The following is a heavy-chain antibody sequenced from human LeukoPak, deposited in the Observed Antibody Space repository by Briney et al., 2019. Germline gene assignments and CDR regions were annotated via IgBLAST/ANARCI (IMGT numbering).Heavy chain of an antibody. D-gene: IGHD3-10*01. J-gene: IGHJ4*02. V-gene: IGHV3-30-3*01. Sequence: PGGSLRLSCAASGFTFSSYPMHWVRQAPGKGLEWVGVISYDGSNKYYADSVKGRFTISRDNSKNTLYLQVNSLRADDTAVYYCARDGGGYYASGTHYYFDYWGQGTLDTVSS. CDR1: GFTFSSYP. CDR3: ARDGGGYYASGTHYYFDY. CDR2: ISYDGSNK.